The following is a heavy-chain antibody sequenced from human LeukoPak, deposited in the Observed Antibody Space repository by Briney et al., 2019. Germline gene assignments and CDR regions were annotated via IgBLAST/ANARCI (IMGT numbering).Heavy chain of an antibody. J-gene: IGHJ4*02. CDR1: GYTFTDYY. Sequence: ASVKVSCKASGYTFTDYYMHWVRQAPGQGPEWMGRINPNSGGTKYARKFQGRVTMTRGTSMSTAYMELSRLQSDDTAVYYCAREGCSRASCYGFDSWGQGTLVTVSS. D-gene: IGHD2-2*01. CDR2: INPNSGGT. V-gene: IGHV1-2*06. CDR3: AREGCSRASCYGFDS.